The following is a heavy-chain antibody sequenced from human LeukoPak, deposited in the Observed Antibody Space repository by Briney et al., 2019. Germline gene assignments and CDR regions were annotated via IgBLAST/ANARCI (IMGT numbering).Heavy chain of an antibody. D-gene: IGHD3-22*01. J-gene: IGHJ4*02. V-gene: IGHV5-51*01. CDR3: ARPHFDSSGYEFDY. Sequence: GESLKISCKGSGYTFTNFWIGWVRQMPGKGLEWMGIIYPGDSDTRYSPSFQGQVTISADKSINTAYLQWSSLKASDTAMYYRARPHFDSSGYEFDYWGQGTLVTVSS. CDR2: IYPGDSDT. CDR1: GYTFTNFW.